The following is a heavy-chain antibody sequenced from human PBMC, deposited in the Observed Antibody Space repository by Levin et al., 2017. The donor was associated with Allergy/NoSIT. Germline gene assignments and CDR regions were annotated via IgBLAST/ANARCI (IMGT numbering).Heavy chain of an antibody. CDR3: ARDANLSRPRYFQH. CDR2: ISSSGSTI. D-gene: IGHD4/OR15-4a*01. V-gene: IGHV3-11*01. Sequence: GGSLRLSCAASGFTFSDYYMSWIRQAPGKGLEWVSYISSSGSTIYYADSVKGRFTISRDNAKNSLYLQMNSLRAEDTAVYYCARDANLSRPRYFQHWGQGTLVTVSS. J-gene: IGHJ1*01. CDR1: GFTFSDYY.